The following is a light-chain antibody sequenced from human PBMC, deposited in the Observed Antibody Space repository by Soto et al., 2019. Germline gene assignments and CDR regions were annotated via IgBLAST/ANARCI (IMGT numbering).Light chain of an antibody. V-gene: IGLV2-14*03. CDR2: DVI. CDR1: SSDVGRYNY. CDR3: CSYTTSGTVV. J-gene: IGLJ2*01. Sequence: QSVLTQPASVSGSPGQSITISCTGTSSDVGRYNYVSWYQQHPGKAPKALIYDVINRDSGVSSRFSGSKSGNTASLTISGLQAEDEADYYCCSYTTSGTVVFGGGTKVTVL.